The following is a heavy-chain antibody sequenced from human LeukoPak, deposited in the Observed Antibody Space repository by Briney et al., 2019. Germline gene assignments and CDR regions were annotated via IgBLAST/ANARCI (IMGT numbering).Heavy chain of an antibody. J-gene: IGHJ4*02. D-gene: IGHD3-22*01. CDR1: GFTFSSYW. V-gene: IGHV3-23*01. CDR2: ISGSGGST. CDR3: AKYSPYYYDSSGSSFDY. Sequence: PGGSLRLSCAASGFTFSSYWMSWVRQAPGKGLEWVSAISGSGGSTYYADSVKGRFTISRDNSKNTLYLQMNSLRAEDTAVYYCAKYSPYYYDSSGSSFDYWGQGTLVTVSS.